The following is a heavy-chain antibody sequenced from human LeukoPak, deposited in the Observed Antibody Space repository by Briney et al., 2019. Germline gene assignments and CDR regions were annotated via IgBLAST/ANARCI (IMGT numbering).Heavy chain of an antibody. D-gene: IGHD4-11*01. CDR1: GFTFSSYA. Sequence: GGSLRLSCAAPGFTFSSYAMSWVRQAPGEGLEWVSGISGSGGSTYYADSVKGRFTISRDNSKNTLYLQMDSLRAEDTAVYYCAKGLGKATVTPLGYWGQGTLVTVSS. CDR2: ISGSGGST. CDR3: AKGLGKATVTPLGY. V-gene: IGHV3-23*01. J-gene: IGHJ4*02.